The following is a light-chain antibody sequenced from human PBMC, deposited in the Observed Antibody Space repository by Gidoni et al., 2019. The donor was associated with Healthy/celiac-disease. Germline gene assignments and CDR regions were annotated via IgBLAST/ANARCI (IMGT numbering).Light chain of an antibody. CDR1: SSDVGGYNY. J-gene: IGLJ3*02. CDR2: DVS. Sequence: QSALTHPASVSGSPGQSITISCTGTSSDVGGYNYVSWYQQHPGKAPKLMIYDVSNRHPGVSNRFSGSKSGNTASLTISGLQAEDEADYYCSSYTSSSTLEGVFGGGTKLTVL. CDR3: SSYTSSSTLEGV. V-gene: IGLV2-14*01.